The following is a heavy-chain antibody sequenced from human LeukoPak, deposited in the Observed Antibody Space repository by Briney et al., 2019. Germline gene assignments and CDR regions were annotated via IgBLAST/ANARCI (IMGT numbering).Heavy chain of an antibody. CDR2: ISYDGSNK. CDR3: ARDLWVVVPAAPDY. CDR1: GFTFSSYA. D-gene: IGHD2-2*01. V-gene: IGHV3-30*01. J-gene: IGHJ4*02. Sequence: GGSLRLSCAASGFTFSSYAMHWVRRAPGKGLEWVAVISYDGSNKYYADSVKGRFTISRDNSKNTLYPQMNSLRAEDTAVYYCARDLWVVVPAAPDYWGQGTLVTVSS.